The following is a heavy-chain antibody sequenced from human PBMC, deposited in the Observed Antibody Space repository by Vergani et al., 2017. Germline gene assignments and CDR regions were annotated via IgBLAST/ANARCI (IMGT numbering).Heavy chain of an antibody. Sequence: QVQLVESGGGVVQPGGSLRLSCAASGFTFSSYGMHWVRQAPGKGLEWVAFIRYDGSNKYYADSVKGRFTTSRDNSKNTLYLQMNSLRAEDTAVYYCAKDGRVVGGGTYYYYGMDVWGQGTTVTVSS. V-gene: IGHV3-30*02. J-gene: IGHJ6*02. CDR3: AKDGRVVGGGTYYYYGMDV. CDR2: IRYDGSNK. CDR1: GFTFSSYG. D-gene: IGHD2-15*01.